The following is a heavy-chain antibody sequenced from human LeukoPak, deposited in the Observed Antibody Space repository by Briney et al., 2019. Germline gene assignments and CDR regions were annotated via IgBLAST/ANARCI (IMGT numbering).Heavy chain of an antibody. CDR3: AKTSRRNSAYDSPFDS. J-gene: IGHJ4*02. D-gene: IGHD5-12*01. CDR1: GFTFSTYA. CDR2: VRGSGSDT. V-gene: IGHV3-23*01. Sequence: GGSLRLSCVVSGFTFSTYAMSWVRQAPGKGLEWVSAVRGSGSDTYYADSVKGRFTISRDNSKNTLYLQMNSVRAEDTAIYYCAKTSRRNSAYDSPFDSWGQGTLVTVSS.